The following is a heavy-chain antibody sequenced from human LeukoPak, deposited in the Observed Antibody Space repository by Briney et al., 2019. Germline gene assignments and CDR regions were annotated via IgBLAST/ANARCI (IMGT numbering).Heavy chain of an antibody. CDR1: GFTFSSYA. D-gene: IGHD3-3*01. CDR3: ARGVLRFLEWPIPPYYYYYGMDV. V-gene: IGHV3-30*04. J-gene: IGHJ6*02. Sequence: GGSLRLSCAASGFTFSSYAMHWVRQAPGKGLEWVAVISCDGSNKYYADSVKGRFTISRDNSKNTLYLQMNSLRAEDTAVYYCARGVLRFLEWPIPPYYYYYGMDVWGQGTTVTVPS. CDR2: ISCDGSNK.